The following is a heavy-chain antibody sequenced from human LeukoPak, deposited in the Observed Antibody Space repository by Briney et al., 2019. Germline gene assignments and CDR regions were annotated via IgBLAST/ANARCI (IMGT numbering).Heavy chain of an antibody. D-gene: IGHD3-10*01. CDR2: IYADGST. Sequence: GSLRRSCSATGITVSDNYMNWVRQAPGKGLEGVSDIYADGSTSYADSVKGRFTISRDNSKNTLYLQMSNLRADDTAVYYCARDAGHPYYGSGSLDYWGQGTLVTVSS. V-gene: IGHV3-66*01. J-gene: IGHJ4*02. CDR3: ARDAGHPYYGSGSLDY. CDR1: GITVSDNY.